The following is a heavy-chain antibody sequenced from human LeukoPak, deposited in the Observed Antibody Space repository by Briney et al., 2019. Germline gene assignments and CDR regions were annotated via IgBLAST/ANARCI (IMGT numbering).Heavy chain of an antibody. CDR1: GFTFNSYW. CDR3: ARGGNYGDYPLVDYMDV. CDR2: IKHDGSDK. D-gene: IGHD4-17*01. Sequence: GGSLRLSCAASGFTFNSYWMSWVRQAPGKGLEWVSNIKHDGSDKYYVDSVRGRFTISRDNAKSTLYLKMNSLRAEDTAVYYCARGGNYGDYPLVDYMDVWGKGTTVTVSS. J-gene: IGHJ6*03. V-gene: IGHV3-7*01.